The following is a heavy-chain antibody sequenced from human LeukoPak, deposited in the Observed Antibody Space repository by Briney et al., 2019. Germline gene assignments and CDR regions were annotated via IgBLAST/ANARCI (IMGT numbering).Heavy chain of an antibody. CDR3: ARRVVSAKFRNLLYYYMDV. V-gene: IGHV4-4*09. CDR2: ISNNGKA. D-gene: IGHD2-15*01. Sequence: SETLSLTCTVSGGSTSSSSWSWMRQSPGKGLESIGYISNNGKAKYKSSFEGRVTMSVDTSKSQFSLNLSSVTAADTAVYYCARRVVSAKFRNLLYYYMDVWGKGTTVIVS. J-gene: IGHJ6*03. CDR1: GGSTSSSS.